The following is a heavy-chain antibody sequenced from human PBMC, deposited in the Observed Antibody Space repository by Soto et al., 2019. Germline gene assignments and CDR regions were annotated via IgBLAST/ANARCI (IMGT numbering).Heavy chain of an antibody. CDR1: GDSVSSNSAA. J-gene: IGHJ5*02. V-gene: IGHV6-1*01. CDR2: TYYRSKWYN. D-gene: IGHD2-8*01. CDR3: ARAYCTNGVCGWFDP. Sequence: QSRTLSLTCAISGDSVSSNSAAWNWIRQSPSRGLEWLGRTYYRSKWYNDYAVSVKSRITINPDTSKNQFSLQLNSVTPEDTAVYYCARAYCTNGVCGWFDPWGQGTLVTVSS.